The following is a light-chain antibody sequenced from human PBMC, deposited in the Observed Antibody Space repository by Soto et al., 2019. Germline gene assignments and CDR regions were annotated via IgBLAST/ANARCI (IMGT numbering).Light chain of an antibody. Sequence: IVLTQSPDTLSLSPGERATLSFSASQSVSSNYLAWYQQKLGQAPRLLIYDASRRATGIPDRFSGSGSGTDFTLTISRLEPEDFVVYYCQQYGRSPTFGQGTKVDIK. CDR2: DAS. J-gene: IGKJ1*01. CDR3: QQYGRSPT. CDR1: QSVSSNY. V-gene: IGKV3-20*01.